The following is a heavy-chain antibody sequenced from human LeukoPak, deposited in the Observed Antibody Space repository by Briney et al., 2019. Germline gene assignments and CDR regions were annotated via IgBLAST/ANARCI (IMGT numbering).Heavy chain of an antibody. V-gene: IGHV4-59*05. CDR2: IYYSGST. Sequence: KPGGSLRLSCAASGFTVSSNYMSWVRQAPGKGLEWIGTIYYSGSTYYNPSLKSRVTISVDTSKNQFSLKLSSVTAADTAVYFCARGGTLRTFDYWGQGTLVTVSS. J-gene: IGHJ4*02. CDR1: GFTVSSNY. CDR3: ARGGTLRTFDY. D-gene: IGHD3-16*01.